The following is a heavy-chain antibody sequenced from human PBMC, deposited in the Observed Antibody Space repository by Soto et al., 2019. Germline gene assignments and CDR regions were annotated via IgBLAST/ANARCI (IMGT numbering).Heavy chain of an antibody. J-gene: IGHJ4*02. Sequence: QLQLQESGSGLVKPSQTLSLTCAVSGGSISSGGYSWRWIRQPPGKGLECIGYIYHSGSTYYNPSLKIRATISVDRSKNQLSLQLSSVTAADTSVYYCARAVCLGAVAVDYWGQGTLVTVSS. D-gene: IGHD6-19*01. CDR2: IYHSGST. CDR1: GGSISSGGYS. V-gene: IGHV4-30-2*01. CDR3: ARAVCLGAVAVDY.